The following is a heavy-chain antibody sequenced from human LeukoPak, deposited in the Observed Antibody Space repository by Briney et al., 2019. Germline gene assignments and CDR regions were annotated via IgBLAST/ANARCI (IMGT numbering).Heavy chain of an antibody. CDR3: ARDYYDSSGYYFLPY. CDR2: ISSSSSYI. D-gene: IGHD3-22*01. CDR1: GFTFSSYS. V-gene: IGHV3-21*01. Sequence: PGGSLRLSCAASGFTFSSYSMNWVRQAPGKGLEWVSSISSSSSYIYYADSVKGRFSISRDNAKNSLFLQMNGLRAEDTAVYYCARDYYDSSGYYFLPYWGQGTLASVSS. J-gene: IGHJ1*01.